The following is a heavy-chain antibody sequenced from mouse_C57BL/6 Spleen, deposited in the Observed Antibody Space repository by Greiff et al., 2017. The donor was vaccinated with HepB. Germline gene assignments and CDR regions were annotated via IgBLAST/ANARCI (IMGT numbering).Heavy chain of an antibody. CDR3: ARCVYGYYLYAMDY. D-gene: IGHD2-3*01. Sequence: QVQLQQSGPELVKPGASVKISCKASGYAFSSSWMNWVKQRPGKGLEWIGRIYPGDGDTNYNGKFKGKATLTATKSSSTAYMQLSSLTSEDSAVYFCARCVYGYYLYAMDYWGQGTSVTVSS. V-gene: IGHV1-82*01. CDR2: IYPGDGDT. J-gene: IGHJ4*01. CDR1: GYAFSSSW.